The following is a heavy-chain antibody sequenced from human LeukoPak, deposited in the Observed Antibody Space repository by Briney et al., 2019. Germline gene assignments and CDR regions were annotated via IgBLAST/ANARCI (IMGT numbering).Heavy chain of an antibody. CDR1: GYTFTGYY. J-gene: IGHJ4*02. D-gene: IGHD6-13*01. Sequence: GASVKVSCKASGYTFTGYYMHWVRQAPGQGLEWMGWINPNSGGTNYAQKFQGRVTMTRDTSISTAYMKLSRLRSDDTAVYYCARAIGIAAAGTGYWGQGTLVTVSS. CDR3: ARAIGIAAAGTGY. CDR2: INPNSGGT. V-gene: IGHV1-2*02.